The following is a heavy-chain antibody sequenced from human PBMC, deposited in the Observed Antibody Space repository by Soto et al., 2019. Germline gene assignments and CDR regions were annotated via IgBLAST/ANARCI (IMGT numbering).Heavy chain of an antibody. CDR2: INGGDSDT. Sequence: GQSVKLSFTDSRYSFSHNWIACVRQMPGKGLEWMGIINGGDSDTRYSPSFQGQVTVSADKSIGTAYLQWNSLKASDTAIYYCARPDSNGWYEDWGQGTPVTVSS. CDR3: ARPDSNGWYED. D-gene: IGHD6-19*01. V-gene: IGHV5-51*01. CDR1: RYSFSHNW. J-gene: IGHJ4*02.